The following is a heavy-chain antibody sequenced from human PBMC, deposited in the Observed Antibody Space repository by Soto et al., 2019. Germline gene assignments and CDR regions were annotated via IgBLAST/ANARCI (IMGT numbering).Heavy chain of an antibody. CDR2: INHSGRS. CDR3: VRGNSATVGRKPFDY. V-gene: IGHV4-34*01. CDR1: VGSFSGYY. J-gene: IGHJ4*02. Sequence: SETLSLTCAVYVGSFSGYYWSWFRQPPGKGLEWIGEINHSGRSNCNPSLKSRVTISVDTSKKQFSLKVSSVTAADTAVYYCVRGNSATVGRKPFDYWGQGTVVTVSS. D-gene: IGHD4-17*01.